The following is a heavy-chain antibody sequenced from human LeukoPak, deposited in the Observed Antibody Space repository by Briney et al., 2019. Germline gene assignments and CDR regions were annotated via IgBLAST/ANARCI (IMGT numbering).Heavy chain of an antibody. J-gene: IGHJ4*02. CDR3: ARLLVAVAGTPR. Sequence: PGGSLRLSCAASGFTFSSYSMNWVRQASGKGLEWVSSISSSSSYIYYADSVKGRFTISRDNAKNSLYLQMNSLRAEDTAVYYCARLLVAVAGTPRWGQGTLVTVSS. CDR1: GFTFSSYS. D-gene: IGHD6-19*01. V-gene: IGHV3-21*01. CDR2: ISSSSSYI.